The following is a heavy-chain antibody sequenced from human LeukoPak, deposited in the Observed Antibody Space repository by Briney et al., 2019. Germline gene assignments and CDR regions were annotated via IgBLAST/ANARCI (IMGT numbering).Heavy chain of an antibody. V-gene: IGHV4-59*08. CDR3: ARYYYDSSGYILANWFDP. CDR1: GGSISSYY. J-gene: IGHJ5*02. Sequence: PSETLSLTCTVSGGSISSYYWSWIRQPPGKGLEWTGYIYYSGSTNYNPSLKSRVTISVDTSKNQFSLKLSSVTAADTAVYYCARYYYDSSGYILANWFDPWGQGTLVTVSS. D-gene: IGHD3-22*01. CDR2: IYYSGST.